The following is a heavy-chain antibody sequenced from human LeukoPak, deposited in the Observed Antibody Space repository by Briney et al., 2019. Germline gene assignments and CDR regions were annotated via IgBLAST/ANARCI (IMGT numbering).Heavy chain of an antibody. V-gene: IGHV1-69*02. CDR3: ALSSGYHAFDI. Sequence: SVKVSCKASAGTFSSYTISWVQQAPGQGLEWMGRIIPILGIANYAQKLQGRVTITADQSPSTAYMELSSLRSEDTAVYYCALSSGYHAFDIWGQGTMVTVSS. J-gene: IGHJ3*02. D-gene: IGHD3-22*01. CDR2: IIPILGIA. CDR1: AGTFSSYT.